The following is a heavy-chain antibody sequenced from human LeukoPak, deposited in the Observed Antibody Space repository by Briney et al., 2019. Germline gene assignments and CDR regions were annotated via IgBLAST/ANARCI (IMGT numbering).Heavy chain of an antibody. Sequence: PGGSLRLSCTASGFIFSSYGMSWVRQAPGKGLEWVSGISGSGASTKNADSAKGRFTISRDNSKNTLYLHMNSLRAEDTALYYCAKSDGVQLWFLFDYWGQGTLVTVSS. CDR2: ISGSGAST. CDR1: GFIFSSYG. J-gene: IGHJ4*02. CDR3: AKSDGVQLWFLFDY. V-gene: IGHV3-23*01. D-gene: IGHD5-18*01.